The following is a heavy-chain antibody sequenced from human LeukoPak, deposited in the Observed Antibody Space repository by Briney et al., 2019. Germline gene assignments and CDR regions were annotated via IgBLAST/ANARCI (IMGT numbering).Heavy chain of an antibody. CDR2: INHSGST. J-gene: IGHJ4*02. CDR1: GGSFSGYY. V-gene: IGHV4-34*01. Sequence: SETLSLTCAVDGGSFSGYYWSWIRQPPGKGLEWIGEINHSGSTNYNPSLKSRVTISEDTSKNQFSLKLSSVTAADTAVYYCARGRTMVRGVRAYYFDYWGQGTLVTVSS. D-gene: IGHD3-10*01. CDR3: ARGRTMVRGVRAYYFDY.